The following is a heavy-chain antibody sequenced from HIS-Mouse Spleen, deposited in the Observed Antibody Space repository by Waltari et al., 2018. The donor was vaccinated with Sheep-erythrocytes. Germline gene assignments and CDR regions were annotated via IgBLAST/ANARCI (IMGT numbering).Heavy chain of an antibody. Sequence: QLQLQESGPGLVKPSETLSLTCTVSGGPISSSSYYWGWSRQPPGKGLEWRGSIYYSGSTYGTPSLKSRVTISVDASKNQFSLKLSSVTAADTAVYYCARHKDTAMVHFDYWGQGTLVTVSS. D-gene: IGHD5-18*01. CDR2: IYYSGST. J-gene: IGHJ4*02. CDR3: ARHKDTAMVHFDY. V-gene: IGHV4-39*01. CDR1: GGPISSSSYY.